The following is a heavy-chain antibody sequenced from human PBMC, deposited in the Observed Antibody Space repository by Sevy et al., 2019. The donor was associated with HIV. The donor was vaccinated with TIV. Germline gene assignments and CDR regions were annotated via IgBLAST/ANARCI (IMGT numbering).Heavy chain of an antibody. D-gene: IGHD6-13*01. CDR3: ARGGPAAAGTLLKPFDY. CDR1: GGSFSGYY. J-gene: IGHJ4*02. V-gene: IGHV4-34*01. CDR2: INHSGST. Sequence: SETLSLTCAVYGGSFSGYYWSWIRQPPGKGLEWIGEINHSGSTNYNPSLKSRVTISVDTSKNQFSLKLSSVTAADTAVYYCARGGPAAAGTLLKPFDYWGQGTLVTVSS.